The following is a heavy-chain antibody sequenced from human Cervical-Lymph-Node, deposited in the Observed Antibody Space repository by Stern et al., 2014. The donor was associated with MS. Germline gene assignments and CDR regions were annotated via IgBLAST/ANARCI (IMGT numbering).Heavy chain of an antibody. Sequence: QVQLVQSGAEVKKPGSSVKVSCKASGGTFSTYVINWVRQAPGQGLEWMGGIALIFETTNYAQKCQGRVTITADESTSTVYMELSSLRSEDTAVYYCARRDTSGYFYYDMDVWGQGTTVTVSS. J-gene: IGHJ6*02. D-gene: IGHD3-22*01. CDR1: GGTFSTYV. CDR3: ARRDTSGYFYYDMDV. CDR2: IALIFETT. V-gene: IGHV1-69*01.